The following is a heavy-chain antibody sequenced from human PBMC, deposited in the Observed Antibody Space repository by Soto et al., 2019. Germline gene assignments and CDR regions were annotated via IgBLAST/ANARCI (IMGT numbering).Heavy chain of an antibody. D-gene: IGHD1-7*01. Sequence: GGSLRLSCTGSGFPFDDFAINWVRQAPGKGLEWVGLIRNQSYQETTEYAAAVKGRFTISRDSSKNTVFLHMDSLTAEDTAVYYCAKDRNYPRDQFHNWGQGTLVTVSS. CDR2: IRNQSYQETT. CDR3: AKDRNYPRDQFHN. V-gene: IGHV3-49*04. J-gene: IGHJ4*02. CDR1: GFPFDDFA.